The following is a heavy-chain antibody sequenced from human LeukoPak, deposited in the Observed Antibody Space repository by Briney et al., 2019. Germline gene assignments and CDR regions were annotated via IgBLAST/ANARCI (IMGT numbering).Heavy chain of an antibody. D-gene: IGHD4-11*01. Sequence: GGSLRLSCVASGFTFWSHGMIWVRQAPGKGLEWLSYISPRSEAKNYADSVKDRFTISRDDGENSVSLHMNSLRLEDTAVYYCARVRGPTVNTMYYDLWGQGTLVNVSS. CDR1: GFTFWSHG. J-gene: IGHJ4*02. CDR2: ISPRSEAK. V-gene: IGHV3-48*01. CDR3: ARVRGPTVNTMYYDL.